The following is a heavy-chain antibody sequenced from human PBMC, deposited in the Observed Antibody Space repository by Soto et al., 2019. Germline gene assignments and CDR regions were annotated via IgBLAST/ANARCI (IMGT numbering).Heavy chain of an antibody. D-gene: IGHD2-2*01. CDR2: ISLYSDGT. J-gene: IGHJ5*02. CDR3: ARVVPGAEAWFGP. V-gene: IGHV1-18*01. CDR1: GYTFSKYG. Sequence: APVTVSCTASGYTFSKYGITWVRQAPGQPLEWLGWISLYSDGTNYAQKFQGRVSMTTDASTTTAYMELRSLRSDDTAVYYCARVVPGAEAWFGPWGQGTLVTVSS.